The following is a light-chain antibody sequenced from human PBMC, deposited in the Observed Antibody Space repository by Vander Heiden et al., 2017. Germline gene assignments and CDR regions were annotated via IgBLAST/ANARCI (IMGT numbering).Light chain of an antibody. V-gene: IGKV3-20*01. CDR2: GAS. J-gene: IGKJ2*02. Sequence: EIVLTQSPGTLSLSPGERATLSCRASQSVSSTYLAWYQQKPGQAPRLLIYGASSRATGIPDRFSGSGSGTDFTLTISGLEPEDFAVYYCQQYGNSPLCTFGQGTKLEIK. CDR1: QSVSSTY. CDR3: QQYGNSPLCT.